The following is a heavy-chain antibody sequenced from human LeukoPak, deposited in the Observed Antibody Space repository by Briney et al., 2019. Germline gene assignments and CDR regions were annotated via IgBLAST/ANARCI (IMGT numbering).Heavy chain of an antibody. CDR2: IGSSSSYI. CDR3: ARWRDGYNSAFDI. D-gene: IGHD5-24*01. V-gene: IGHV3-21*01. CDR1: GFTFSSYS. J-gene: IGHJ3*02. Sequence: GGSLRLSCAASGFTFSSYSMNWVRQAPGKGLEWVSSIGSSSSYIYYADSVKGRFTISRDNAKNSLYLQMNSLRAEDTAVYYCARWRDGYNSAFDIWGQGTMVTVSS.